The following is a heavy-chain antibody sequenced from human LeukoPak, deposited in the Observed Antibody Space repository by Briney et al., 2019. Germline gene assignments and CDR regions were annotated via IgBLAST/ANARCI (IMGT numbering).Heavy chain of an antibody. CDR3: ARVGCSSTSCYLGYFDY. J-gene: IGHJ4*02. D-gene: IGHD2-2*01. V-gene: IGHV3-66*01. CDR1: GFTVSSNY. CDR2: IYSGGST. Sequence: GGSLRLSCAASGFTVSSNYMSWVRQAPGKGLEWVSVIYSGGSTYYADSVKGRFTISRDNSKNTLYLQMNSLRAEDTAVYYCARVGCSSTSCYLGYFDYWGQGTLVTVSS.